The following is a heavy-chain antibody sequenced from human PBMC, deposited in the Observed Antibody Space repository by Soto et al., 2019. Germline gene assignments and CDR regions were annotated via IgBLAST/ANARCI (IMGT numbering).Heavy chain of an antibody. D-gene: IGHD3-3*01. Sequence: QVQLVQSGAEVKTPGASVKVSCTSSGYSFDTYAINWVRQAPGQGLEWMGWTSSYNIDTFYADKFQDRVSMTTDTSTGTAYMELRSLSADYTAVYYWARGHGVIIGAMDVWGQGTAVTVSS. V-gene: IGHV1-18*01. CDR2: TSSYNIDT. J-gene: IGHJ6*02. CDR1: GYSFDTYA. CDR3: ARGHGVIIGAMDV.